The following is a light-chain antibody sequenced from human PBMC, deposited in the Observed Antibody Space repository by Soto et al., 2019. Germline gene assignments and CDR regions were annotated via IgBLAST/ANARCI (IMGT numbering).Light chain of an antibody. CDR2: GAS. CDR1: QSVSSN. V-gene: IGKV3-15*01. CDR3: QQYNDWWT. J-gene: IGKJ1*01. Sequence: EIVMTQSPATLSVSPGERVTLSCRASQSVSSNLAWYQQKPGQAPRLLIYGASTRATGIPARFSGSGSGTESTLTISSLRSEDFAVYYCQQYNDWWTFGQGTKVEIK.